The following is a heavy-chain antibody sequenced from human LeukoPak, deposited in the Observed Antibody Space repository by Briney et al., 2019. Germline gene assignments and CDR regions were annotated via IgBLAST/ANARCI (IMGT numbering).Heavy chain of an antibody. J-gene: IGHJ4*02. CDR2: IYHSGST. Sequence: PSQTLSLTCTVSGGSISSGGYYWSWIRQPPGKGLEWIGYIYHSGSTYYNPSLKSRVTISVDRSKNQFSLKLSSVTAADTAVYYCARAAAAGTRPTMPCEVDEWGQGTLVTVSS. V-gene: IGHV4-30-2*01. D-gene: IGHD6-13*01. CDR3: ARAAAAGTRPTMPCEVDE. CDR1: GGSISSGGYY.